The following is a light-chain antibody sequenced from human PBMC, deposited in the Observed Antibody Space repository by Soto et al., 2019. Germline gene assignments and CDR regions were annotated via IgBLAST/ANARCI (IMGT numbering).Light chain of an antibody. CDR1: SSDVGGYNY. CDR3: CSYTTSNTRQIV. Sequence: QSALTQAASVTGFPGQSITISCTGTSSDVGGYNYVSWYQHHPGKAPKLMIYDVSNRPSGVSNRFSGSKSGNTASLTISGLQPEDEADYYCCSYTTSNTRQIVFGTGTKVTVL. J-gene: IGLJ1*01. V-gene: IGLV2-14*03. CDR2: DVS.